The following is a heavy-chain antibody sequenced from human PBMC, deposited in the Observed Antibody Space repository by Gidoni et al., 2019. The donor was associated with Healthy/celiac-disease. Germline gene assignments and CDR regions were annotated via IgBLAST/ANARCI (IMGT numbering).Heavy chain of an antibody. CDR2: MHPNSGNT. D-gene: IGHD6-13*01. CDR1: GYTFTSYD. CDR3: ARVFAAADAFDI. V-gene: IGHV1-8*01. Sequence: QVQLVPSGAEVKKPGASVKVSCKASGYTFTSYDINWVRQATGQGLEWMGWMHPNSGNTCDAQKFQGRVTMTRNTSISTAYMELSSLRSEDTAVYYCARVFAAADAFDIWGQGTMVTVSS. J-gene: IGHJ3*02.